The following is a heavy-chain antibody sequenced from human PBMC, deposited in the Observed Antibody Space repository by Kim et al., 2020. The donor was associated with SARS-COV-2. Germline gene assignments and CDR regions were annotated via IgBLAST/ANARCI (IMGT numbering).Heavy chain of an antibody. J-gene: IGHJ6*02. V-gene: IGHV1-3*01. CDR2: INAGNGNT. Sequence: ASVKVSCKASGYTFTSYAMHWVRQAPGQRLEWMGWINAGNGNTKYSQKFQGRVTITRDTSASTAYMELSSLRSEDTAVYYCARDGAVSSSGSSLRYYGMDVWGQGTTVTVSS. CDR3: ARDGAVSSSGSSLRYYGMDV. CDR1: GYTFTSYA. D-gene: IGHD6-6*01.